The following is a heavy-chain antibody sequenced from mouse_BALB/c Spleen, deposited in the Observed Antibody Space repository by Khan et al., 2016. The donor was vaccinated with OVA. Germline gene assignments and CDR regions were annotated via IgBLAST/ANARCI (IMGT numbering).Heavy chain of an antibody. V-gene: IGHV9-3-1*01. Sequence: QIQLVQSGPELKKPGETVKISCKASGYTFTNYGMNWVKQSPGKGLKWMGWINTYTGEPTYTDDFKGRFAFSLETSASTAYLQINNLKNEDTATYFCAQHPYFSYVMAYWGQGTSVTVSS. CDR3: AQHPYFSYVMAY. CDR1: GYTFTNYG. CDR2: INTYTGEP. D-gene: IGHD2-10*01. J-gene: IGHJ4*01.